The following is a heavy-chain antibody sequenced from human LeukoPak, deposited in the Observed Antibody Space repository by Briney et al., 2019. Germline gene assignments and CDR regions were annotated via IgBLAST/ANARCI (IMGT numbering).Heavy chain of an antibody. Sequence: SETLSLTCTVSGGSISSGGYYWSWIRQHPGKGLEWIGYIYYSGSTYYNPSLKSRVTISVDTSKNQFSLKLSSVTAADTAVYYCARDALKDWFDPWGQGTLVTVSS. CDR2: IYYSGST. V-gene: IGHV4-31*03. CDR3: ARDALKDWFDP. J-gene: IGHJ5*02. CDR1: GGSISSGGYY.